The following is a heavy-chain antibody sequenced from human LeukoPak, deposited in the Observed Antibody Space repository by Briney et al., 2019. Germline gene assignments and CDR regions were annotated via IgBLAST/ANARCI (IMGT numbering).Heavy chain of an antibody. V-gene: IGHV3-7*01. CDR2: IKQDGSEK. CDR3: ARAKLGDDAFDI. J-gene: IGHJ3*02. CDR1: GFTFSSYW. D-gene: IGHD3-16*01. Sequence: GGSLRLSCAASGFTFSSYWMSWVRQAPGKGLEWVANIKQDGSEKYYVDSVKGRFTISKDNAKNSLYLQMNSLRAEDTAVFYCARAKLGDDAFDIWGQGTMVTVSS.